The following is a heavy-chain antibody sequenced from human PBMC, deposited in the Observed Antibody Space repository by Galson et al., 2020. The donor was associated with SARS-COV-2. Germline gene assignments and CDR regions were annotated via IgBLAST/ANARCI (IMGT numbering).Heavy chain of an antibody. CDR1: GFTFSSYD. CDR3: ARARVVPAAIGYYYYYYMDV. Sequence: GGSLRLSCAAPGFTFSSYDMHWVRQATGKGLEWVSAIGTAGDTYYPGSVKGRFTISRENAKNSLYLQMNSLRAGDTAVYYCARARVVPAAIGYYYYYYMDVWGKGTTVTVSS. D-gene: IGHD2-2*01. V-gene: IGHV3-13*01. CDR2: IGTAGDT. J-gene: IGHJ6*03.